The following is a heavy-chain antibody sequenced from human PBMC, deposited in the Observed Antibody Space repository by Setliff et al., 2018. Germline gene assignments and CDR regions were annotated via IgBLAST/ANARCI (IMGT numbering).Heavy chain of an antibody. CDR1: GFSLSTSGVG. D-gene: IGHD3-3*01. J-gene: IGHJ4*01. CDR3: SRWITIFGVVSRNSFGY. CDR2: MYWDDDK. V-gene: IGHV2-5*02. Sequence: SGPTLVNPTQTLTLTCTFSGFSLSTSGVGVGWIRRPPGKALEWLALMYWDDDKRYSPSLKSRLTITKVTSKNQVVLTMTNMDPVDTATYYCSRWITIFGVVSRNSFGYRGKGTMCTASS.